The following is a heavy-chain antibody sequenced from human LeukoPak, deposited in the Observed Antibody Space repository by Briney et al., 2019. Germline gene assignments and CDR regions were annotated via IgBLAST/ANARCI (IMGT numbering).Heavy chain of an antibody. Sequence: PGGSLRLSCAASGLSVRSNYLTWVRQAPGKRLEWVSVIHTGGSAYYADSVKGRFIISRDNSKNTLYLQINNLRAEDTAVYYCASSNWNSANYYYAMDVWGQGTTVIVSS. CDR3: ASSNWNSANYYYAMDV. J-gene: IGHJ6*02. D-gene: IGHD1-7*01. CDR2: IHTGGSA. V-gene: IGHV3-53*01. CDR1: GLSVRSNY.